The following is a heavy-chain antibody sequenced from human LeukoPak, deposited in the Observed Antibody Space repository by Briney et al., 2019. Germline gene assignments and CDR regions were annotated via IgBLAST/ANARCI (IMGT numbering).Heavy chain of an antibody. V-gene: IGHV4-31*03. D-gene: IGHD3-22*01. CDR3: ASIGSGYYRDAFDI. CDR1: GGSISSCGYY. J-gene: IGHJ3*02. CDR2: IYYSGST. Sequence: SQTLSLTCTVSGGSISSCGYYWSWIRQHPGKGLEWIGYIYYSGSTYYNPSLKGRVTISVDTSKNQFSLKLSSVTAADTAVYYCASIGSGYYRDAFDIWGQGTMVTVSS.